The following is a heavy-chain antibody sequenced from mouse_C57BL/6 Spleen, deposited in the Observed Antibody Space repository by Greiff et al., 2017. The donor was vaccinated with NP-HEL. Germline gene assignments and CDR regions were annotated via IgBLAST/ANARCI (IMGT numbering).Heavy chain of an antibody. D-gene: IGHD2-4*01. J-gene: IGHJ3*01. V-gene: IGHV14-1*01. CDR2: IDPEDGDT. CDR3: CDDYSAWFAY. CDR1: GFNIKDYY. Sequence: VQLQQSGAELVRPGASVKLSCTASGFNIKDYYMHWVKQRPEQGLEWIGRIDPEDGDTEYAPKFQGKATMTADTTSNTAYLQLSSLTSEDTAVYYCCDDYSAWFAYWGQGTLVTVSA.